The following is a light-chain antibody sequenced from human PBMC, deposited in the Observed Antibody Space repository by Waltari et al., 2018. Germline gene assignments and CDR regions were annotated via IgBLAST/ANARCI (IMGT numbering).Light chain of an antibody. V-gene: IGLV3-9*01. CDR3: QVWDGTTV. Sequence: YELTQPLSVSVALGQTARITRGGNNIGSTKVNWYPRKQGPAPELVISRSNNRPSGIPERFSGSNSGNTATLTVSRAQAGDEADYYCQVWDGTTVFGGGTKLTVL. CDR2: RSN. CDR1: NIGSTK. J-gene: IGLJ3*02.